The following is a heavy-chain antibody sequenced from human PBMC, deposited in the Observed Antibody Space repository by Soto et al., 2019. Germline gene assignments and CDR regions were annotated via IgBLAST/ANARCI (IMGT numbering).Heavy chain of an antibody. CDR1: GFTFSSYS. CDR2: ISSSSSTI. D-gene: IGHD3-22*01. Sequence: GGSLRLSCAASGFTFSSYSMNWVRQAPGKGLEWVSYISSSSSTIYYADSVKGRFTISRDNAKNSLYLQMNSLRDEDTAVYYCARDSRKYYYDSSGYWFDYWGQGTLVTVSS. V-gene: IGHV3-48*02. J-gene: IGHJ4*02. CDR3: ARDSRKYYYDSSGYWFDY.